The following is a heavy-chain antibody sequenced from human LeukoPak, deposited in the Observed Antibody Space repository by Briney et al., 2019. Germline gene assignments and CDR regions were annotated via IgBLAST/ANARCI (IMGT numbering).Heavy chain of an antibody. V-gene: IGHV5-51*01. J-gene: IGHJ5*02. CDR1: GYSFTSYW. CDR3: VRSPACSSGTCYPNWFDP. D-gene: IGHD2-15*01. Sequence: PGESLKISCKASGYSFTSYWIGWVRQMPGKGLEWMGITYPGDSNTRYSPSFQGQVTISADKSISSAYLQWSSLKASDTAMYYCVRSPACSSGTCYPNWFDPWGQGTLVTVSS. CDR2: TYPGDSNT.